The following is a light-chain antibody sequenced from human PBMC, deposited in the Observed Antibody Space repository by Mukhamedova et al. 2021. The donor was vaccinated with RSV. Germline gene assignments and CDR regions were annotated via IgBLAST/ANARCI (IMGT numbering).Light chain of an antibody. V-gene: IGKV1-39*01. CDR2: AAS. J-gene: IGKJ1*01. CDR3: QQSYSTPPWT. Sequence: WYQRRVHGQAPKLLIFAASNLESGVPLRFSGSGSGAEFTLTISSLQPEDIGTYYCQQSYSTPPWTFGQGTRVQI.